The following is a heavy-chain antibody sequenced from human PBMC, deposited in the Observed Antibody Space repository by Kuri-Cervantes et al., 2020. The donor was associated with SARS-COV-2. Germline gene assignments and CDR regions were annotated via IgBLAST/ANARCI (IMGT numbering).Heavy chain of an antibody. CDR3: ARGAKLGYCSGGSCSLFDY. J-gene: IGHJ4*02. D-gene: IGHD2-15*01. V-gene: IGHV4-38-2*01. CDR2: IYHSGST. Sequence: SETLSLTCAVSGYSISSGYYWGWIRQPPGKGLEWIGSIYHSGSTYYNPSLKSRVTISVDTSKNQFSLKLSSVTAADTAVYYCARGAKLGYCSGGSCSLFDYWSQGTLVTFSS. CDR1: GYSISSGYY.